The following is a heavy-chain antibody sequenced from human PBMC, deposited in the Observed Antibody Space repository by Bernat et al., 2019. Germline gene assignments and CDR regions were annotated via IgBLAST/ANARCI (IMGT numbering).Heavy chain of an antibody. CDR1: GFIFTSNG. Sequence: QGELVQSGTEMKKLGASVRVSCKAPGFIFTSNGFAWVRQAPGQGLEWMGRVSAYSGDTQYAQKFQGRVLMTTDSSTTTAYMELKNLRSDDTAVYFCATTSVSLYWYFDLWGRGTLVTVSS. J-gene: IGHJ2*01. CDR2: VSAYSGDT. CDR3: ATTSVSLYWYFDL. V-gene: IGHV1-18*01.